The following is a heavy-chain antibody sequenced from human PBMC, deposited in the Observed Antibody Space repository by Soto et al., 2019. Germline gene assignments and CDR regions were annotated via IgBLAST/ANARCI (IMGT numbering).Heavy chain of an antibody. Sequence: EVQLVESGGGLVKPGGSLRLSCAASGLTFSSYSMNWVRQAPGKGLEWVSSISSSSSYIYYADSVKGRFTISRDNAKNSLYLQMNSLRAEDTAVYYCARFQDGDYYFDYWGQGTLVTVSS. V-gene: IGHV3-21*01. D-gene: IGHD4-17*01. J-gene: IGHJ4*02. CDR3: ARFQDGDYYFDY. CDR1: GLTFSSYS. CDR2: ISSSSSYI.